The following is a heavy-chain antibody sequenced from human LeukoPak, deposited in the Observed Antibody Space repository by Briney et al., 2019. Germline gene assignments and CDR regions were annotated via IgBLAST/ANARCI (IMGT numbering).Heavy chain of an antibody. Sequence: PGGSLRLSCAASGFTFSSYAMSWVRQTPGKGLEGVSAISGSGGSTYYADSVKGRFTISRDNSKNTLYLQMNSLRAEDTAIYYCAKALVVPAAHLTHWGQGTLVTVSS. D-gene: IGHD2-2*01. CDR2: ISGSGGST. V-gene: IGHV3-23*01. J-gene: IGHJ4*02. CDR3: AKALVVPAAHLTH. CDR1: GFTFSSYA.